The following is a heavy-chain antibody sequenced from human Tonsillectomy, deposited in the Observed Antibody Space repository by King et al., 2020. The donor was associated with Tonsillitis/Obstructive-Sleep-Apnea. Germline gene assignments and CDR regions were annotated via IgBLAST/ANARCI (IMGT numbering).Heavy chain of an antibody. V-gene: IGHV3-33*01. CDR2: IWYDGSNK. CDR1: GFTFSSYG. Sequence: VQLVESGGGVVQPGRSLRLSCAASGFTFSSYGMHWVRQAPGKGLEWVAVIWYDGSNKYYAESVKGRFTISRDNSKNTLYVQMNSLRAEDTAVYYCASGFGSSPGISDYWGQGTLVTVSS. J-gene: IGHJ4*02. CDR3: ASGFGSSPGISDY. D-gene: IGHD6-6*01.